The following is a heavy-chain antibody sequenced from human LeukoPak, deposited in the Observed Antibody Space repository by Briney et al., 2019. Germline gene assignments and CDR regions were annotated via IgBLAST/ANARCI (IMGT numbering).Heavy chain of an antibody. CDR2: IYYSGST. V-gene: IGHV4-39*01. J-gene: IGHJ4*02. D-gene: IGHD3-3*01. CDR3: ARSRTYYDFWSGYYLFDY. CDR1: GGSISSSSSY. Sequence: SETLSLTCTVSGGSISSSSSYWGWIRQPPGKGLEWIGSIYYSGSTYYNPSLKSRVTISVDTSKNQFSLKLSSVTAADTAVYYCARSRTYYDFWSGYYLFDYWGQGTLVTVSS.